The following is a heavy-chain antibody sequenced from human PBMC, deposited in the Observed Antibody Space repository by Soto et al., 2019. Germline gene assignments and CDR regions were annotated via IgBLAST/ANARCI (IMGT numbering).Heavy chain of an antibody. CDR2: IDPSDSYT. CDR3: ARSLGYCSSTSCYIVSQGYYGMDV. CDR1: GYSFTSYW. V-gene: IGHV5-10-1*01. J-gene: IGHJ6*02. Sequence: GESLKISCKGSGYSFTSYWISWVRHMPGKGLEWMGRIDPSDSYTNYSPSFQGHVTISADKSISTAYLQWSSLKASDTAMYYCARSLGYCSSTSCYIVSQGYYGMDVWGQGTTVTVSS. D-gene: IGHD2-2*02.